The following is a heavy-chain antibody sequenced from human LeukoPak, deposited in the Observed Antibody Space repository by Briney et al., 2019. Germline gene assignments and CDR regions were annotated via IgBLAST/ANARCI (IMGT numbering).Heavy chain of an antibody. CDR1: GYTFTGYY. CDR3: ARARGPVWGSYRYSYFDY. CDR2: INPNNDAT. Sequence: GASVKVSCKASGYTFTGYYMHWVRQAPGQGLEWMGWINPNNDATNYAQKFQGRVTMTRDTSISTAYMELSRLRSDDTAVYYCARARGPVWGSYRYSYFDYWGQGTLVTVSS. V-gene: IGHV1-2*02. D-gene: IGHD3-16*02. J-gene: IGHJ4*02.